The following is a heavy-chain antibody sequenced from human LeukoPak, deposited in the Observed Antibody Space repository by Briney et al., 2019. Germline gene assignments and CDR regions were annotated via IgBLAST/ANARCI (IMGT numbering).Heavy chain of an antibody. CDR3: ARDDTYFYDSSGHGFDF. CDR1: GDSISSSPYY. D-gene: IGHD3-22*01. Sequence: NPSETLSLTCTVSGDSISSSPYYWGWVRQPPGKGLEWIGSIYYIGSTHYNPSLKRRVTISVDTSKNQFSLKLSSVTAADTALYFCARDDTYFYDSSGHGFDFWGQGTLVTVSS. J-gene: IGHJ4*02. V-gene: IGHV4-39*07. CDR2: IYYIGST.